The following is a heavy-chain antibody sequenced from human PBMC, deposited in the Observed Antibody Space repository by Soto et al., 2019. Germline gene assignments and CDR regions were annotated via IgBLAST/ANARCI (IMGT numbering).Heavy chain of an antibody. CDR1: GFTFGDYA. Sequence: EVQLVESGGGLVQPGRSLRLSCKASGFTFGDYAMSWFRQAPGKGLEWVGFIRSKAYGGTTEYAASVKGRFTISRDESKSIAYLQMNSLKTEDTAVYYCTTTSVVAANFDYWGQGTLVTVSS. D-gene: IGHD2-15*01. CDR2: IRSKAYGGTT. CDR3: TTTSVVAANFDY. J-gene: IGHJ4*02. V-gene: IGHV3-49*03.